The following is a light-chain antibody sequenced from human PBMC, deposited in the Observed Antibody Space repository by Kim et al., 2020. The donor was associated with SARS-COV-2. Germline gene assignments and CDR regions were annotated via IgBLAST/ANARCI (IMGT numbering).Light chain of an antibody. J-gene: IGLJ1*01. Sequence: SVFPGQTASITCSGDKLGDKYASWYQQKSGQSPVLVIYQDNKRPSGIPERFSGSNSGNTATLTISGTQAMDEADYYCQAWDSSTYVFGPGTKSPS. CDR1: KLGDKY. V-gene: IGLV3-1*01. CDR2: QDN. CDR3: QAWDSSTYV.